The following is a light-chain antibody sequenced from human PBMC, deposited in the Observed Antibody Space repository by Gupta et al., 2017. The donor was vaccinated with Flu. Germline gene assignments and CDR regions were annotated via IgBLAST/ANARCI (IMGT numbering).Light chain of an antibody. V-gene: IGLV2-14*01. CDR1: SSDIGIYNY. CDR2: EVS. Sequence: QSALTQPASVSGSPGKSITISCTGTSSDIGIYNYVSWYQQHPGKAPRLVIYEVSNRPSGAFDRFSGSKSGNTASLTISGLQAEDEADYYCSSYTSSRTYVFGTGTKVTVL. CDR3: SSYTSSRTYV. J-gene: IGLJ1*01.